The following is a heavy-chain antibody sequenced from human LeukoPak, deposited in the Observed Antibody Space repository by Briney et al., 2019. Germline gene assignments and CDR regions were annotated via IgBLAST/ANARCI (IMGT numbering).Heavy chain of an antibody. CDR3: ARQVYGSGMAAFDY. J-gene: IGHJ4*02. CDR1: GYSFTRYW. D-gene: IGHD3-10*01. V-gene: IGHV5-51*01. Sequence: GESLKISCEASGYSFTRYWIGWVRQMPGIGLEWMGIIYPGDSDTRYSPSFQGQVSISADKSISTTYLQWSSLKASDTATYYCARQVYGSGMAAFDYWGQGTLVTVSS. CDR2: IYPGDSDT.